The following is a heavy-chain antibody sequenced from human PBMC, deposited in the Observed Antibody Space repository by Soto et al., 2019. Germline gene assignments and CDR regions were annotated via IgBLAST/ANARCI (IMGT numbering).Heavy chain of an antibody. V-gene: IGHV4-4*07. CDR2: IHSSGTT. CDR1: SGSINSFY. Sequence: PSETLSLTCTVSSGSINSFYWAWMRQPAGKGLEWIGRIHSSGTTNYNPSLSSRVTMSVDPSKNQFSLRLTSVTAADTAAYYCARDRIIGTSYSDYWGQGILVTVS. D-gene: IGHD1-7*01. J-gene: IGHJ4*02. CDR3: ARDRIIGTSYSDY.